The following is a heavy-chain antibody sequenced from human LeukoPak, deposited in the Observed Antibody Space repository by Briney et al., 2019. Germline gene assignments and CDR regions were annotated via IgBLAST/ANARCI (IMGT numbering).Heavy chain of an antibody. D-gene: IGHD3-22*01. CDR3: ARPTYYYDSSGYDYYYYYMDV. CDR1: GYTFTSYG. V-gene: IGHV1-18*01. J-gene: IGHJ6*03. Sequence: ASVKVSCKASGYTFTSYGISWVRQAPGQGLEWMGWISAYNGNTNYAQKLQGRVTMTTDTSTSTAYMELRRLRSEDTAVYYCARPTYYYDSSGYDYYYYYMDVWGKGTTVTISS. CDR2: ISAYNGNT.